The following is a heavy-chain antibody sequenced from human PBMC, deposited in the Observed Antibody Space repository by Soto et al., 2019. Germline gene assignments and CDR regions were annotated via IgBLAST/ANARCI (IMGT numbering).Heavy chain of an antibody. CDR1: GYSFTSYW. D-gene: IGHD3-22*01. CDR2: IYPGDSDI. V-gene: IGHV5-51*01. Sequence: GESLKISCQGSGYSFTSYWIGWVRQMPGKGLEWMGIIYPGDSDISYSPSFQGQVIISADKSISTAYLQWSSLKASDTAMYYCAFLTSYIHSRGYYNRHDAFDIWGQGAMVTVSS. J-gene: IGHJ3*02. CDR3: AFLTSYIHSRGYYNRHDAFDI.